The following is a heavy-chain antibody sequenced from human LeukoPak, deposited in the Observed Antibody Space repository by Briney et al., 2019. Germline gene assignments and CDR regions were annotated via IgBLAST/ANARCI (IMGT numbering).Heavy chain of an antibody. D-gene: IGHD3-22*01. CDR1: GFTFSNYA. CDR3: AKRASIDSVGY. V-gene: IGHV3-23*01. Sequence: GGSLRRSCAGSGFTFSNYAMNWVRQAPGRGLEWVSGISGSGGSTSYADSVKGRFTISRDNSKNTLYLQMNSLRADDTAVYYCAKRASIDSVGYWGQGTLVPVSS. J-gene: IGHJ4*02. CDR2: ISGSGGST.